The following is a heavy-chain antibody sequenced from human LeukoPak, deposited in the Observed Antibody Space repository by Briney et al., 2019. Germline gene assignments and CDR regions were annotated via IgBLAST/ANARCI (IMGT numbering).Heavy chain of an antibody. CDR3: ARENYGDYPEDY. CDR1: GFTVSSNY. D-gene: IGHD4-17*01. J-gene: IGHJ4*02. CDR2: IYSGGST. V-gene: IGHV3-66*02. Sequence: GGSLRLSCAASGFTVSSNYKSWVRQAPGKGLEWVSVIYSGGSTYYADSVKGRFTISRDNSKNTLYLQMNSLRAEDTAVYYCARENYGDYPEDYWGQGTLVTVSS.